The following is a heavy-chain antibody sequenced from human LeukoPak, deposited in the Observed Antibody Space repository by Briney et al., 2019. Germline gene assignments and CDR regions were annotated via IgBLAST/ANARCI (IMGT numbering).Heavy chain of an antibody. CDR1: GFTVSSNY. D-gene: IGHD3-22*01. Sequence: GGSLRLSCAASGFTVSSNYMSWVRQAPGKGLEWVSVIYSGGSTYYADSVKGRFTISRHNSKDTLYLQMNSLRPEDTAVYHCARDLIVVDDAFDIWGQGTMVTVSS. J-gene: IGHJ3*02. CDR2: IYSGGST. CDR3: ARDLIVVDDAFDI. V-gene: IGHV3-53*01.